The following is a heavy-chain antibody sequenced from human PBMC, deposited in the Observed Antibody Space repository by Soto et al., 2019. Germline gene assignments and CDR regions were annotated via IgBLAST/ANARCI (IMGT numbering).Heavy chain of an antibody. CDR3: ARDRPYSSSWYPEY. CDR1: GLTFSTHA. J-gene: IGHJ4*02. Sequence: QVHLVESGGGVVRPGGSLRLSCAASGLTFSTHAMHWVRQAPGKGLEWVALISYDGTTKYYADSVKGRFTISRDNSKNTLYLQMNSLRGEDMAIYYCARDRPYSSSWYPEYWGQGTLGTVSS. D-gene: IGHD6-13*01. V-gene: IGHV3-30-3*01. CDR2: ISYDGTTK.